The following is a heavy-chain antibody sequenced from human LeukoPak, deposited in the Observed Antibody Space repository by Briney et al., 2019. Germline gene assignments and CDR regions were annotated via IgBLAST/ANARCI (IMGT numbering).Heavy chain of an antibody. V-gene: IGHV4-4*07. CDR1: GGSISSYY. J-gene: IGHJ4*02. D-gene: IGHD3-9*01. CDR2: IYTSGST. CDR3: ARGGFDILTGYIPPFDY. Sequence: SETLSLTCTVSGGSISSYYWSWIRQPAGKGLEWIGRIYTSGSTNYNPSLKSRVTMSVDTSKNQFSLKLSSVTAADTAVYYCARGGFDILTGYIPPFDYWGQGTLVTVSS.